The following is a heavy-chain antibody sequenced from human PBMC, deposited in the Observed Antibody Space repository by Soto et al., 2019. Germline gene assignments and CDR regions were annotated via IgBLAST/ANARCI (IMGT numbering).Heavy chain of an antibody. V-gene: IGHV1-69*01. D-gene: IGHD6-19*01. Sequence: QVQLVQSGAEVKKPGSSVKVSCKASGGTFSSYAISWVRQAPGQGLEWMGGIIPIFGTANYAQKFQGRVTITGDESTGTAYRGWSSLRSEAPAVYCCASTAAVAVLTPHGYWAQGTPVTVSS. CDR2: IIPIFGTA. CDR3: ASTAAVAVLTPHGY. J-gene: IGHJ4*02. CDR1: GGTFSSYA.